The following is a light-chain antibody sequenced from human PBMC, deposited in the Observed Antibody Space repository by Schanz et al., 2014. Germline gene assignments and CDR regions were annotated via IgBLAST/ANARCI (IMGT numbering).Light chain of an antibody. V-gene: IGKV3-15*01. CDR3: QQYNDWPWT. Sequence: EILMTQSPVTLSVSPGERATLSCRASQSVTTNLAWYQHKPGQAPRLLIYRTSNRATGVPARFSGSGSGTEFTLTISSLQSEDFAVYYCQQYNDWPWTFGQGTKVEIK. CDR2: RTS. J-gene: IGKJ1*01. CDR1: QSVTTN.